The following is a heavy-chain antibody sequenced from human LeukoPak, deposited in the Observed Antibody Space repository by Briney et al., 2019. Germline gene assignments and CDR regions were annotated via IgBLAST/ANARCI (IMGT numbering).Heavy chain of an antibody. CDR2: MNPNSGNT. Sequence: ASVKVSCKASGYTFTSYDINWVRQATGQGLEWMGWMNPNSGNTGYAQRFQGRVTITRNTSISTAYMELSSLRSEDTAVYYCARGKKKICSGGSCYSRLVSYWFDPWGQGTLVTVSS. D-gene: IGHD2-15*01. J-gene: IGHJ5*02. CDR1: GYTFTSYD. CDR3: ARGKKKICSGGSCYSRLVSYWFDP. V-gene: IGHV1-8*03.